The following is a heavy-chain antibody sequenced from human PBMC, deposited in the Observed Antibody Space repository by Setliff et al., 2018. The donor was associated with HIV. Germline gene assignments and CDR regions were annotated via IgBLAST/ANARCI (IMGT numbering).Heavy chain of an antibody. CDR3: ARGGRLDGTSGFYYPLQF. D-gene: IGHD3-22*01. Sequence: GASVKVSCKASGYVFTNYYIHWVRQTPGQGLEWMGIINPSGGDTTSARKLQGRVTMTKDKSTTTVHMELSSLKSEDTAVYYCARGGRLDGTSGFYYPLQFWGQGTLVTVSS. V-gene: IGHV1-46*04. J-gene: IGHJ4*02. CDR2: INPSGGDT. CDR1: GYVFTNYY.